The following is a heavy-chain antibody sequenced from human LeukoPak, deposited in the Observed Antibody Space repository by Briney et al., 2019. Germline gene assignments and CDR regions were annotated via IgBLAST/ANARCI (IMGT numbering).Heavy chain of an antibody. CDR2: INPRYGST. V-gene: IGHV1-46*01. CDR3: AREEARGGSTGYYFDY. J-gene: IGHJ4*02. CDR1: GYTFSNYH. Sequence: GSVKVSCTASGYTFSNYHIHWVRQAPGQGMEWMGIINPRYGSTTYAQNFKGRVTMTRDISTSTVYMELSSLRSEDTAVYYCAREEARGGSTGYYFDYWGQGTLLTVSS. D-gene: IGHD7-27*01.